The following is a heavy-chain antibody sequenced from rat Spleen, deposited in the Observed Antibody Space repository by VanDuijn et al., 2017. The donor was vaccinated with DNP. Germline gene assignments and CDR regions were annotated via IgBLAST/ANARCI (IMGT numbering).Heavy chain of an antibody. CDR2: ISYEGIHT. CDR1: GFTFGDHY. J-gene: IGHJ2*01. D-gene: IGHD1-1*01. CDR3: VRPVRFYSGPFDS. V-gene: IGHV5-22*01. Sequence: EVQLVESGGGLVQPGRSLKLSCAASGFTFGDHYMAWIRQTPKKGLEWVASISYEGIHTYYEDSVRGRFTISRDNAESTLHLQMNSLQSEDTAIYHCVRPVRFYSGPFDSWGRGLMVTVSS.